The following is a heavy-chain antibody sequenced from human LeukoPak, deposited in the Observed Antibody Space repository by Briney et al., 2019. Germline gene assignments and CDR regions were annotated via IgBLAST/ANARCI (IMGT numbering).Heavy chain of an antibody. Sequence: ASVKVSCKASGYIFTSYGISWVRQAPRQGLEWMGWISAYNGNTNYAQKLQGRVTMTTDTSTSTAYMELRSLRSEDAAVYYCARFILDIAAAGTGFDCWGQGTLVTVSS. D-gene: IGHD6-13*01. V-gene: IGHV1-18*01. CDR1: GYIFTSYG. CDR2: ISAYNGNT. J-gene: IGHJ4*02. CDR3: ARFILDIAAAGTGFDC.